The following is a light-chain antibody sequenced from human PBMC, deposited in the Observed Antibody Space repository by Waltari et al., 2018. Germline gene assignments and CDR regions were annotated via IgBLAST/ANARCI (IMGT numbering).Light chain of an antibody. CDR2: AGS. V-gene: IGKV3-20*01. J-gene: IGKJ1*01. CDR1: QSLDSKF. Sequence: EVVLTQSPATLSLSPGERATLSCRASQSLDSKFLAWYQQRPDQAPRLLIYAGSTLATSIPDRFTGSGSGRDFTLTISGLEPEDLAVYYCQQYGRTFGQGTKVEIK. CDR3: QQYGRT.